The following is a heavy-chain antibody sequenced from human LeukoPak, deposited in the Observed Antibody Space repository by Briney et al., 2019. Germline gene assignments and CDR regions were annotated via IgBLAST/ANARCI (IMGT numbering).Heavy chain of an antibody. V-gene: IGHV3-7*01. CDR3: ARGPEPRLRYSYGHLFDY. CDR1: GFTFSSYW. J-gene: IGHJ4*02. D-gene: IGHD5-18*01. Sequence: HPGGSLRLSCAASGFTFSSYWMSWVRQAQGKGMEWVANIKQDGSEKYYVDSVKRRFTISRDNAKNSLYLQMNSLRAEDTAVYYCARGPEPRLRYSYGHLFDYWGQGTLVTVSS. CDR2: IKQDGSEK.